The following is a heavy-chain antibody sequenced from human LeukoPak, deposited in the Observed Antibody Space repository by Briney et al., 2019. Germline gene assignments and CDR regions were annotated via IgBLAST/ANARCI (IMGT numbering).Heavy chain of an antibody. CDR2: IYYSGST. Sequence: SETLSLTCTVSGGSTSSGGYYWSWIRQHPGKGLEWIGYIYYSGSTYYNPSLKSRVTISVDTSKNQFSLKLSSVTAADTAVYYCARLYDSSLWFDPWGQGTLVTVSS. V-gene: IGHV4-31*03. J-gene: IGHJ5*02. CDR3: ARLYDSSLWFDP. D-gene: IGHD3-22*01. CDR1: GGSTSSGGYY.